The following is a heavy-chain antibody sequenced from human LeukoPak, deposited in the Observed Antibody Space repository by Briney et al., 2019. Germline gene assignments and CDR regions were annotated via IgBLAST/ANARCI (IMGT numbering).Heavy chain of an antibody. J-gene: IGHJ6*02. D-gene: IGHD2-2*01. CDR3: ARQGITWDIVVVPAAKGVDGMGV. V-gene: IGHV1-2*02. Sequence: ASVKVYCKASGYTFTGYYMHWVRQAPGQGLEWMGWINPNSGGTNYAQKFQGRVTMTRDTSISTAYMELSRLRSDDTAVYYCARQGITWDIVVVPAAKGVDGMGVWGQGTTVTVSS. CDR1: GYTFTGYY. CDR2: INPNSGGT.